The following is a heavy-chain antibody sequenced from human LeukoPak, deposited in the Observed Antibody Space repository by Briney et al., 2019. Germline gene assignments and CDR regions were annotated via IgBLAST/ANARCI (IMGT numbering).Heavy chain of an antibody. J-gene: IGHJ3*02. CDR2: IYYSGST. CDR3: ARVPVVVTAMGAFDI. Sequence: TLSLTCTVSGGSISSGGYYWSWIRQHPGKGLEWIGYIYYSGSTYYNPSLKSRVTISVDTSKNQFSLKLSSVTAADTAVYYCARVPVVVTAMGAFDIWGQGTMVTVSS. D-gene: IGHD2-21*02. V-gene: IGHV4-31*03. CDR1: GGSISSGGYY.